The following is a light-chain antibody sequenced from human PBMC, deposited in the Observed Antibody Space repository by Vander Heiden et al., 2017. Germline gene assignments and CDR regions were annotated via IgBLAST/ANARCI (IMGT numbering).Light chain of an antibody. V-gene: IGKV1-5*03. Sequence: IQMTQAPSTLSASVGDRVTITCRASQSISNWLAWYQQKPGKAPKLLIYRASSLQSGVPSRFSGSGSGTEFSLTISSLQPDDFATYYCQEYNTYAVAFGQGTKVEIK. J-gene: IGKJ2*01. CDR3: QEYNTYAVA. CDR2: RAS. CDR1: QSISNW.